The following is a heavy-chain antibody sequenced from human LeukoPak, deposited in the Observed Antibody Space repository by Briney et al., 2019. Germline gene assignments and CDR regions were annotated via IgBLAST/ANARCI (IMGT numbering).Heavy chain of an antibody. J-gene: IGHJ6*03. D-gene: IGHD3-16*01. CDR2: IRYDGSNK. CDR1: GLTFSSYG. CDR3: AKSRTFRYYMDV. Sequence: GGSLRLSCAASGLTFSSYGMHWVRQAPGKGLEWVAFIRYDGSNKYYADSVKGRFTISRDNSKNTLYLQMNSLRAEDTAVYYCAKSRTFRYYMDVWGKGTTVTISS. V-gene: IGHV3-30*02.